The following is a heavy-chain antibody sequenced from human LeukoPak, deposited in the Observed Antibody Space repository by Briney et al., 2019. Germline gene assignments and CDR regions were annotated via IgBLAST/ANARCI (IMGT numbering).Heavy chain of an antibody. D-gene: IGHD3-22*01. CDR1: GGSFIVFH. CDR2: INHSGST. J-gene: IGHJ5*02. CDR3: APPPYYYEANGYSVA. V-gene: IGHV4-34*01. Sequence: SETLSLTCALYGGSFIVFHWHWIRQAPGKGVEWIGDINHSGSTNYNPSLTSRATISVDPSKNQFSLNLSSLTAADTAVYYCAPPPYYYEANGYSVAWGQGTLVTVSS.